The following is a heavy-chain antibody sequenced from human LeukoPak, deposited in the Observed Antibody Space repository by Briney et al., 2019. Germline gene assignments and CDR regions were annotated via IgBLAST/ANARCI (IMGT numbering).Heavy chain of an antibody. CDR3: ARSYGYGDAFDI. J-gene: IGHJ3*02. CDR1: GFTFSSYS. V-gene: IGHV3-48*01. Sequence: GGSLRLSCAASGFTFSSYSMNWVRKAPGKGLEWVSYISSSSSTIYYADSVKGRFTISRDNAKNSLYLQMNSLRAEGTAVYYCARSYGYGDAFDIWGQGTMVTVSS. D-gene: IGHD5-12*01. CDR2: ISSSSSTI.